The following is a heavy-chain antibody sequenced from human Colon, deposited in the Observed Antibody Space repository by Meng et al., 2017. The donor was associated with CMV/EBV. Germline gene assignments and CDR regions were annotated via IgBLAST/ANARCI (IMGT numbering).Heavy chain of an antibody. Sequence: GESLKISCVGSGFTFMNDEMNWVRQAPGKGLEWVAYISSSGSTRLYADSVKGRFTVSRDNAKNSVYLQMSSLRVEDTAIYYCVRGHYDGAWGHGTLVTVSS. D-gene: IGHD3-22*01. CDR2: ISSSGSTR. CDR3: VRGHYDGA. J-gene: IGHJ5*01. V-gene: IGHV3-48*03. CDR1: GFTFMNDE.